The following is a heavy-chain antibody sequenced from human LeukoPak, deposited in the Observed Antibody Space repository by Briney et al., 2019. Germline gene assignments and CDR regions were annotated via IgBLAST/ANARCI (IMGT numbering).Heavy chain of an antibody. V-gene: IGHV5-51*01. Sequence: GESLKISCKASGYSFTNYWIGWARQMPGKGLEWMGNIYPGDSDTRYSPSFQGQVTISADKSISTAYLQWSSLKASDSAMYYCARGREFHRRSFDSWGQGTLLTVSS. D-gene: IGHD3-10*01. CDR1: GYSFTNYW. CDR2: IYPGDSDT. J-gene: IGHJ4*02. CDR3: ARGREFHRRSFDS.